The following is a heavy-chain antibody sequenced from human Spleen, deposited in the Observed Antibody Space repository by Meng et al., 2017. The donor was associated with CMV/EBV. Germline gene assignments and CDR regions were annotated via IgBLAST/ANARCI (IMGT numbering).Heavy chain of an antibody. CDR1: GGSISSGDYY. CDR3: ARTRPPGDWQYYFDY. D-gene: IGHD7-27*01. Sequence: QVHLQGWGHWLVKPSQTLSLTCTVSGGSISSGDYYWSWSRQPPGKGLEWIGYIYYSGSTYYNPSLKSRVTISVDTSKNQFSLKLSSVTAADTAVYYCARTRPPGDWQYYFDYWGQGTLVTVSS. J-gene: IGHJ4*02. CDR2: IYYSGST. V-gene: IGHV4-30-4*08.